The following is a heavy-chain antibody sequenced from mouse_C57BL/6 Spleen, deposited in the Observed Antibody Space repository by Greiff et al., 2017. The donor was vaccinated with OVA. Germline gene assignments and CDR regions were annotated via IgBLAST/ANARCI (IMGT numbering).Heavy chain of an antibody. D-gene: IGHD1-1*01. V-gene: IGHV14-4*01. CDR1: GFNIKDDY. J-gene: IGHJ3*01. CDR3: TTRYGSRPSAY. CDR2: IDPENGDT. Sequence: VQLQQSGAELVRPGASVKLSCTASGFNIKDDYMHWVKQRPEQGLEWIGWIDPENGDTEYASKFQGKATITADTSSNTAYLQLSSLTSEDTAVYYCTTRYGSRPSAYWGQGTLVTVSA.